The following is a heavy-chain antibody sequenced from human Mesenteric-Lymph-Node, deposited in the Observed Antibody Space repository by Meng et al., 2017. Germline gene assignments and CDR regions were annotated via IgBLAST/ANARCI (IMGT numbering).Heavy chain of an antibody. CDR3: AKRPLTYSSGWYDY. D-gene: IGHD6-19*01. V-gene: IGHV3-23*01. CDR1: GFTFRSYW. Sequence: GESLKISCASSGFTFRSYWMHWVRQAPGKGLEWVSAISGSGGSTYYADSVKGRFTISRDNSPNTVYLEMNSLGAEDSPVYYCAKRPLTYSSGWYDYWGQGALVTVSS. CDR2: ISGSGGST. J-gene: IGHJ4*02.